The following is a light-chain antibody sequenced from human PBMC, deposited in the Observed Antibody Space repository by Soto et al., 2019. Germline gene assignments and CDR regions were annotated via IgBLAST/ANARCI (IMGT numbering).Light chain of an antibody. CDR2: EVS. Sequence: SALTQPASVSGSPGQSITISCTGTSSDVGGYKFVSWYQQHPGKAPKLMIYEVSNRPSGASNRFSGSKSGNTASLTISGLQAEDEADYYCSSYTTSSTRVFGGGTKLTVL. J-gene: IGLJ3*02. CDR3: SSYTTSSTRV. V-gene: IGLV2-14*01. CDR1: SSDVGGYKF.